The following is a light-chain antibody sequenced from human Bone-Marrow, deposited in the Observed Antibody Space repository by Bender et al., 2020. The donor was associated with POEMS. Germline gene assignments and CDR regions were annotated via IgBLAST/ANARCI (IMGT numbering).Light chain of an antibody. J-gene: IGLJ3*02. V-gene: IGLV1-44*01. CDR3: SAWDGILNGWV. CDR2: GNE. Sequence: QSVLTQPPSASGTPGQRVTISCSGSSSNIGGNAVNWWQQLPGTAPKLLIYGNEHRPSGVPGLFAGSKSGPSASLAFSGLQSEDEADYFCSAWDGILNGWVFGGGTELTVL. CDR1: SSNIGGNA.